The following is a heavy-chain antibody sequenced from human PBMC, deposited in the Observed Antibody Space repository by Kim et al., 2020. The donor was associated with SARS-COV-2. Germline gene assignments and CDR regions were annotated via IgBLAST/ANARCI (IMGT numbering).Heavy chain of an antibody. CDR2: ISYDGSNK. J-gene: IGHJ6*02. Sequence: GGSLRLSCAASGFTFSSYGMHWVRQAPGKGLEWVAVISYDGSNKYYADSVKGRFTISRDNSKNTLYLQMNSLRAEDTAVYYCAKEAAYYYDSSGYYGPPGYGMDVWGQGTTVTVSS. CDR3: AKEAAYYYDSSGYYGPPGYGMDV. CDR1: GFTFSSYG. D-gene: IGHD3-22*01. V-gene: IGHV3-30*18.